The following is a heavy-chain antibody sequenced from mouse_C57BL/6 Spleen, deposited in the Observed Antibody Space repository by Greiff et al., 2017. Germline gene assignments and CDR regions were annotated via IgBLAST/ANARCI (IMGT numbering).Heavy chain of an antibody. Sequence: QVQLQQPGAELVKPGASVKLSCKASGYTFTSYWMQWVKQRPGQGLEWIGEIDPSDSYTNYNQKFKGKATLTVDTSSSTAYMQLSSLTSEDSAVYYCASSGYYGSSLYYAMDYWGQGTSVTVSS. D-gene: IGHD1-1*01. V-gene: IGHV1-50*01. CDR2: IDPSDSYT. CDR1: GYTFTSYW. CDR3: ASSGYYGSSLYYAMDY. J-gene: IGHJ4*01.